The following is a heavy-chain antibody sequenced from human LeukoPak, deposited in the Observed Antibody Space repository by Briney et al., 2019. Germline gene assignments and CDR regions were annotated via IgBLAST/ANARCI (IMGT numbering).Heavy chain of an antibody. CDR1: GYSFTGYF. D-gene: IGHD3-22*01. V-gene: IGHV1-2*02. CDR3: ARSGSTGYSLDY. CDR2: IDPNSGDT. J-gene: IGHJ4*02. Sequence: GASVKVSCKASGYSFTGYFIHWVRQAPGQGLEWMGCIDPNSGDTKYAQKFQGRVSMPRDTSTRTAYMELSSLRSDDTAVYFCARSGSTGYSLDYWGQGTLVTVSS.